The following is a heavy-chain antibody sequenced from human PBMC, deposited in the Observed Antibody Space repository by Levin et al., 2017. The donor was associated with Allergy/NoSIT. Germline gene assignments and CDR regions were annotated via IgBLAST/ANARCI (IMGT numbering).Heavy chain of an antibody. CDR1: GGSVNSDSYY. V-gene: IGHV4-61*01. CDR3: ARAHPIYTSGWFFDWLDP. J-gene: IGHJ5*02. CDR2: IYKSGTT. Sequence: GSLRLSCAVSGGSVNSDSYYWSWIRQPPGKGLEWIGYIYKSGTTNYNPSLKSRVTILVDTSKSQFSLKLSSVTAADTAVYYCARAHPIYTSGWFFDWLDPWGQGTLVIVSS. D-gene: IGHD6-19*01.